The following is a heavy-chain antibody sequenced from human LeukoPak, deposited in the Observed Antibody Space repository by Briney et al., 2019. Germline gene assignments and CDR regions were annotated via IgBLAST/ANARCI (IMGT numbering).Heavy chain of an antibody. Sequence: SQTLSLTCTVSGGSISSGSYYWTWIRQPAGKGLEWIGRISTSGSTNHNPSLKSRVTISVDTSKNQFSLKLSSVTAADTAVYYCARLGSGWFRVVQNEIDYWGQGTLVTVSS. CDR2: ISTSGST. V-gene: IGHV4-61*02. CDR3: ARLGSGWFRVVQNEIDY. J-gene: IGHJ4*02. CDR1: GGSISSGSYY. D-gene: IGHD6-19*01.